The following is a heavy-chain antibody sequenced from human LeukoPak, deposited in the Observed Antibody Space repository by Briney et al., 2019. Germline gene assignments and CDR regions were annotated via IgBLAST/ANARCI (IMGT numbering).Heavy chain of an antibody. J-gene: IGHJ5*02. CDR3: ARGSYYYDSSGPEAP. V-gene: IGHV1-69*04. CDR1: GGTFSSYA. Sequence: SVKVSCKASGGTFSSYAISWVRQAPGQGLEWMGRIIPIFGIANYAQKFQGRVTITADKSTSTAYMELSSLRSEDTAVYYCARGSYYYDSSGPEAPWGQGTLVTVSS. D-gene: IGHD3-22*01. CDR2: IIPIFGIA.